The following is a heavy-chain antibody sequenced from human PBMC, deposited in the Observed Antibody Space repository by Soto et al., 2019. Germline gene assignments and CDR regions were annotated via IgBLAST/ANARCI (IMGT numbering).Heavy chain of an antibody. CDR2: INPNSGDR. CDR3: ARTGTREVFDY. D-gene: IGHD1-1*01. J-gene: IGHJ4*02. Sequence: GASVKVSCKASGYTFTDYYMHWMRQAPGQGPEWMGRINPNSGDRDYAQKFQGRVTLTRDTPSNTAYMDLSRLTSDDTAVYFCARTGTREVFDYWGQGTLVTVSS. CDR1: GYTFTDYY. V-gene: IGHV1-2*02.